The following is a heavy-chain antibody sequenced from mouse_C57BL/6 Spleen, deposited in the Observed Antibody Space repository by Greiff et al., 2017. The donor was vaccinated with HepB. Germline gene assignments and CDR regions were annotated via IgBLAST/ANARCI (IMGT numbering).Heavy chain of an antibody. J-gene: IGHJ2*01. D-gene: IGHD3-1*01. V-gene: IGHV1-85*01. Sequence: VKLVESGPELVKPGASVKLSCKASGYTFTSYDINWVKQRPGQGLEWIGWIYPRDGSTKYNEKFKGKATLTVDTSSSTAYMELHSLTSEDSAVYFCARRGLFDYWGQGTTLTVSS. CDR3: ARRGLFDY. CDR2: IYPRDGST. CDR1: GYTFTSYD.